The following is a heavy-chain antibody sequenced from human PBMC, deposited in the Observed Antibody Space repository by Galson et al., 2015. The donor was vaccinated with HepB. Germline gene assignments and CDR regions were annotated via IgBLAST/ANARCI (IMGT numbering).Heavy chain of an antibody. CDR1: GFTFSTYS. J-gene: IGHJ6*02. CDR2: IISSSSTI. Sequence: SLRLSCAASGFTFSTYSMNWVRQAPGKGLEWVSYIISSSSTIYYADSVKGRFTISRDNAKNSLYLQMNSLRAEDTAVYYCARDRNCGWLQLDYYYGMDVWGQGTTVTVSS. V-gene: IGHV3-48*04. CDR3: ARDRNCGWLQLDYYYGMDV. D-gene: IGHD5-24*01.